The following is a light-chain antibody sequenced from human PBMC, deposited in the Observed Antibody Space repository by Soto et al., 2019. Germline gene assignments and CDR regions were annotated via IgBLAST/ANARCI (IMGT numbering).Light chain of an antibody. CDR2: LEGSGGY. Sequence: QLVLTQSSSASASLGSSVKLTCPLSSGHSSYIIAWHQQQPGKAPRYLMKLEGSGGYNKGSGVPDRFSGSSSGADRYLTISNLQFEDEADYYCETWDSTRVFGGGTKLTVL. J-gene: IGLJ3*02. CDR1: SGHSSYI. V-gene: IGLV4-60*02. CDR3: ETWDSTRV.